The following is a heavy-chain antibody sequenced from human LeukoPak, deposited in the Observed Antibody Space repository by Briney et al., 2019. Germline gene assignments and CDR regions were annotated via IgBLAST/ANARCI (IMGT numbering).Heavy chain of an antibody. J-gene: IGHJ3*02. CDR1: GFTFSSYA. CDR3: ARGLGYCSGGSCSDAFDI. D-gene: IGHD2-15*01. V-gene: IGHV3-30*01. Sequence: PGGSLRLSCAASGFTFSSYAMHWVRQAPGKGLEWVAVISYDGSNKYYADSVKGRFTISRGNSKNTLYLQMNSLRAEDTAVYYCARGLGYCSGGSCSDAFDIWGQGTMVTVSS. CDR2: ISYDGSNK.